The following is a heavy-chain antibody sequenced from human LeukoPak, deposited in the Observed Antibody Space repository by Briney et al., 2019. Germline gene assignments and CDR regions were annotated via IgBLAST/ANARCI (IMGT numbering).Heavy chain of an antibody. CDR1: GYTFTSYG. D-gene: IGHD3-22*01. J-gene: IGHJ3*02. V-gene: IGHV1-18*01. CDR3: ARDPQDSSGSRAHAFDI. CDR2: ISAYNGNT. Sequence: ASVKVSCKASGYTFTSYGISWVRQAPGQGLEWMGWISAYNGNTNYAQKLQGRVTMTTDTSTSTAYMELRSLRSDDTAVYYCARDPQDSSGSRAHAFDIWGQGTMVTVSS.